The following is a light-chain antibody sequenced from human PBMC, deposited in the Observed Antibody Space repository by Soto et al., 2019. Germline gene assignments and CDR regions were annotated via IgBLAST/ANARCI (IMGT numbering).Light chain of an antibody. Sequence: DIHGRRARSTPCSCWWERVTNTFPASQSISSWLAWYQQKPGKAPKLLIYDASSLESGVPSRFSGSGSGTEFTLTISSLQPDDFATYYCQQYNSYSPTSCQVTRLEIK. CDR3: QQYNSYSPT. J-gene: IGKJ5*01. V-gene: IGKV1-5*01. CDR1: QSISSW. CDR2: DAS.